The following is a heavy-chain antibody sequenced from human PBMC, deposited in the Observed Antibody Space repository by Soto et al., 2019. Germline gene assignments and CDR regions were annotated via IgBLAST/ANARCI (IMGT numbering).Heavy chain of an antibody. D-gene: IGHD2-15*01. J-gene: IGHJ4*02. CDR3: ARDLGGWPDY. V-gene: IGHV1-18*01. Sequence: ASVKVSCKASGYTFTNFGISWVRQAPGQGLEWMGWISAYNGNTNYAQKFQGRVTMTTDTSTSTAYMEVRSLRSEDTAVYYCARDLGGWPDYWGQGTLVTVSS. CDR1: GYTFTNFG. CDR2: ISAYNGNT.